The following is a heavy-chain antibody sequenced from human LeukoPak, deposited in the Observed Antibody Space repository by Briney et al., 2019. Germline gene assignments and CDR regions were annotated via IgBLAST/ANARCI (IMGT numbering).Heavy chain of an antibody. J-gene: IGHJ4*02. V-gene: IGHV3-9*03. Sequence: PGGSLRLSCAASGFTFDDYAMHWVRQAPGPGLEWVSGISWNSGSIGYADSVKCRFTISRDNAKNSLYLQMNSLRAEDMALYYCAKGYCSSTSCYFDYWGQGTLVTVSS. CDR2: ISWNSGSI. CDR3: AKGYCSSTSCYFDY. D-gene: IGHD2-2*01. CDR1: GFTFDDYA.